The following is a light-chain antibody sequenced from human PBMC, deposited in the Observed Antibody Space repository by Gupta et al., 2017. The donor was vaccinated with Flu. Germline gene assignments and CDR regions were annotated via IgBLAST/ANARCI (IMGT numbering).Light chain of an antibody. CDR1: QSSSSD. CDR3: QQGYSTPWT. CDR2: AAY. Sequence: GDRVTSACRASQSSSSDLNWYQQKPGKAPNLLIYAAYSLQSGVPSMFSGSGSGTDVTLTISSLQPEDCATYYCQQGYSTPWTFGQGTKVEIK. J-gene: IGKJ1*01. V-gene: IGKV1-39*01.